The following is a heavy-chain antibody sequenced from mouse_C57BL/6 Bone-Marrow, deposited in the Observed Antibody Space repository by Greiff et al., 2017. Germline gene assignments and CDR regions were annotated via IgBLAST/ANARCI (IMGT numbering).Heavy chain of an antibody. CDR1: GYSITGYF. CDR3: ARGDDASWFAY. Sequence: EVQLQQSGPELVQPGASVKISCKASGYSITGYFMNWVKPSHGKSLEWMGRLNPYNGDTFYNQKFKGKATLTVDKSSSTAHMALLSLTSEDFAVYYVARGDDASWFAYRGQGTLVTVSA. CDR2: LNPYNGDT. V-gene: IGHV1-37*01. D-gene: IGHD2-3*01. J-gene: IGHJ3*01.